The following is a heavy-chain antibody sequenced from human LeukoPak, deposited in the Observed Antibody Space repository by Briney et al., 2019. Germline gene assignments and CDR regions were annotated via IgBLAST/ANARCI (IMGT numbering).Heavy chain of an antibody. CDR2: ISSSSSTI. J-gene: IGHJ4*02. D-gene: IGHD1-7*01. CDR1: GFTFSSYS. Sequence: GGSLRLSCAASGFTFSSYSMNWVRQAPGKGLEWVSYISSSSSTIYYADSVKGRFTISGDNAKNSLYLQMNSLRDEDTAVYYCARVYWNYGQGEFDYWGQGTLVTVSS. CDR3: ARVYWNYGQGEFDY. V-gene: IGHV3-48*02.